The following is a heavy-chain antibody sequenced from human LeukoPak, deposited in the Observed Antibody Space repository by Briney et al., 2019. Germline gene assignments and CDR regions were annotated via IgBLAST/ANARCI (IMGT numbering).Heavy chain of an antibody. CDR2: IYPGDSDT. D-gene: IGHD2-2*01. CDR1: GYSFTSYW. Sequence: GESLKISCKGSGYSFTSYWIGWVRQMPGKGLEWMGIIYPGDSDTRYSPSFQGQVTISADKSISTAYLQWSSLKASDTAMYYCARRRLGYCSSTSCRHYYYYYMDVWGKGTTVTVSS. V-gene: IGHV5-51*01. J-gene: IGHJ6*03. CDR3: ARRRLGYCSSTSCRHYYYYYMDV.